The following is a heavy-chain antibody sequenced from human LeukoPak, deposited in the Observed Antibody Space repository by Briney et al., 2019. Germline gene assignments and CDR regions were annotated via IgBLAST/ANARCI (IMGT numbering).Heavy chain of an antibody. V-gene: IGHV3-7*01. CDR1: GFSFNSYW. CDR2: ISPAGSDT. Sequence: GGSLRLSCAASGFSFNSYWMTWVRQAPGRGLEWVANISPAGSDTYYVDPVKGRFTISRDNAKNLVYLQMNSLRAEDTAVYSCGRFGYVAAVGLWGQGTLVTVSS. D-gene: IGHD2-15*01. CDR3: GRFGYVAAVGL. J-gene: IGHJ4*02.